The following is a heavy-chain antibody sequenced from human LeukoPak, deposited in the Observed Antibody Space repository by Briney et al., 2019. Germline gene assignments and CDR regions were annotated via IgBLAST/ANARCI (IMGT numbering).Heavy chain of an antibody. Sequence: SETLSLTCAVYGGSFSGYYWSWIRQPPGKGLEWIGEINHSGSTNYNPSLKSRVTISVDTSKNQFSLKLSSVAAADTAVYYCARGLQLLTSYWFDPWGQGTLVTVSS. CDR1: GGSFSGYY. CDR3: ARGLQLLTSYWFDP. D-gene: IGHD3-10*01. V-gene: IGHV4-34*01. CDR2: INHSGST. J-gene: IGHJ5*02.